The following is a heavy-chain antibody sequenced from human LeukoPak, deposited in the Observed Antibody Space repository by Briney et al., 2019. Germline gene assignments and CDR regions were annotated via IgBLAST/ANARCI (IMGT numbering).Heavy chain of an antibody. Sequence: GGPLRPSCAASELTFNHCWMAWIRQPPGKGLEWVAYMSSSGSTTYYAASVKGRFTISRDNARDSLFLQMNSLRVEDTAIYYCARAGLLFYFDYWGQGALVTVSS. CDR1: ELTFNHCW. D-gene: IGHD2/OR15-2a*01. J-gene: IGHJ4*02. CDR2: MSSSGSTT. V-gene: IGHV3-48*03. CDR3: ARAGLLFYFDY.